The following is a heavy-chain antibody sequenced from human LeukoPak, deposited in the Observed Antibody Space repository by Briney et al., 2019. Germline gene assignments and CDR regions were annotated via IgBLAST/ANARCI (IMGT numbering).Heavy chain of an antibody. D-gene: IGHD5-12*01. V-gene: IGHV1-18*01. Sequence: ASVKVSCKASGYTFTSYGISWVRQAPGQGLEWMGWISAYNGNTNYAQKLQGRVTMTTDTSTSTAYMELRSLRSDDTAVYYSARGPPIVATLYYFDYWGQGTLVTVSS. CDR2: ISAYNGNT. CDR1: GYTFTSYG. CDR3: ARGPPIVATLYYFDY. J-gene: IGHJ4*02.